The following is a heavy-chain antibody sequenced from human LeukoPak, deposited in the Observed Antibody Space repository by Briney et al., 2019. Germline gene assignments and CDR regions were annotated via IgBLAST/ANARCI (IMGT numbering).Heavy chain of an antibody. Sequence: GRSLRLSCAASGFTFSSYAMHWVRQAPGKGLEWVANIKQDGSKKSYVDSVKGRFTISRDNAKNSLCLQMNSLRAEDTAIYYCTRVGYIDEGIDYWGQGTLVTVSS. CDR2: IKQDGSKK. D-gene: IGHD5-24*01. CDR3: TRVGYIDEGIDY. V-gene: IGHV3-7*04. CDR1: GFTFSSYA. J-gene: IGHJ4*02.